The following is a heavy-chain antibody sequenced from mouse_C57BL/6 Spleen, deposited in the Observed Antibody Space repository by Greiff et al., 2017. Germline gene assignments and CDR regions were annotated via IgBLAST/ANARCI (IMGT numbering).Heavy chain of an antibody. J-gene: IGHJ3*01. V-gene: IGHV1-54*01. CDR3: ARSPNYYGSSYGWFAY. D-gene: IGHD1-1*01. CDR1: GYAFTNYL. Sequence: QVQLQQSGAELVRPGTSVKVSCKASGYAFTNYLIEWVKQRPGQGLEWIGVINPGSGGTNYNEKFKGKATLTADKSSSTAYMQLSSLTSEDSAVYFCARSPNYYGSSYGWFAYWGQGTLVTVSA. CDR2: INPGSGGT.